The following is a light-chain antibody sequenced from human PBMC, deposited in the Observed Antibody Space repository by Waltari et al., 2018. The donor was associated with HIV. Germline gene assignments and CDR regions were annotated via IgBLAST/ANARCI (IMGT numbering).Light chain of an antibody. J-gene: IGKJ1*01. Sequence: DIVMTQSPDSLAVSLGERATINCRSSQRVLYSSNNKTSLAWFQQKPGQPPKLLIYWASTREAGVPDRVSGSGSGTDFTLSISGLQAEDVAVYYCQQYYTTPRTFGQGTKVEIK. CDR3: QQYYTTPRT. V-gene: IGKV4-1*01. CDR2: WAS. CDR1: QRVLYSSNNKTS.